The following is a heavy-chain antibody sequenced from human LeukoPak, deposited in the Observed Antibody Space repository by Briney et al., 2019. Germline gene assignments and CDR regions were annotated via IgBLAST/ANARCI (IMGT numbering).Heavy chain of an antibody. J-gene: IGHJ4*02. CDR3: ARDRIDSSSYAFEY. D-gene: IGHD6-13*01. CDR2: ISYDGSSK. CDR1: GFTSSSYA. V-gene: IGHV3-30-3*01. Sequence: GRSLRLSCAASGFTSSSYAMHWVREAPGKGLEWGTVISYDGSSKYYADSVKGRFTISRDNSKNTLYLQMNSLRAEDTAVYYCARDRIDSSSYAFEYWGQGSLVTVSS.